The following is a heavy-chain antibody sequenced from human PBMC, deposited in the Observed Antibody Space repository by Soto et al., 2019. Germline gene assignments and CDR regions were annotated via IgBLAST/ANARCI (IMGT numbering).Heavy chain of an antibody. CDR3: ARNYCSGGTCYSDFDY. J-gene: IGHJ4*02. Sequence: PSETLSLTCAVSGDSISGINWWSWVRQPPGKGLEWIGEIYHGGSISYNPSLKSRVTMSVDKSKNQFSLKLTSVTAADTAVYYCARNYCSGGTCYSDFDYWGQGILVTVS. CDR2: IYHGGSI. V-gene: IGHV4-4*02. CDR1: GDSISGINW. D-gene: IGHD2-15*01.